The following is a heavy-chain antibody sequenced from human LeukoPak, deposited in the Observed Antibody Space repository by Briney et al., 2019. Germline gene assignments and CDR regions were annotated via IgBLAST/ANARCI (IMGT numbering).Heavy chain of an antibody. J-gene: IGHJ3*02. CDR2: ISWNSGSI. Sequence: GGSLRLSCAASGFTFDDYAMHWVRQAPGKGLEWVSGISWNSGSIGYADSVKGRFTISRDNAKNSLYLQMNSLRAEDTALYYCAKATSLGVLGAFDIWGQGTMVTVSS. D-gene: IGHD3-10*01. V-gene: IGHV3-9*01. CDR1: GFTFDDYA. CDR3: AKATSLGVLGAFDI.